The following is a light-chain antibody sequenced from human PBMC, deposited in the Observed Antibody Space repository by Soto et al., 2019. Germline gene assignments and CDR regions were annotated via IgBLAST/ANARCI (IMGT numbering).Light chain of an antibody. CDR3: QQRGSWPPSIS. CDR1: QSVSHA. Sequence: EVVLTQSTATLSLSPGDRATLSCRASQSVSHALAWYQQKPGQAPRLLIHDASSRATGIPARFSGSGSETDFTLLISSLEPEDFAVYYCQQRGSWPPSISFGQGTRLEIK. J-gene: IGKJ5*01. CDR2: DAS. V-gene: IGKV3-11*01.